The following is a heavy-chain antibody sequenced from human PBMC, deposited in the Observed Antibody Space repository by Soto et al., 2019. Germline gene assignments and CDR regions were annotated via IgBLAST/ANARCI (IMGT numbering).Heavy chain of an antibody. J-gene: IGHJ6*02. V-gene: IGHV5-51*01. D-gene: IGHD6-13*01. CDR3: ARTAAAGKYYYGVDV. Sequence: GESVKISCKGSGYSFTSYWIGWVRQMTGKGLEWMGIIYPGDSDTRYSPSFQGQVTISADKSISTAYLQWSSLKASGTAMYYCARTAAAGKYYYGVDVWGQGTTVTVS. CDR1: GYSFTSYW. CDR2: IYPGDSDT.